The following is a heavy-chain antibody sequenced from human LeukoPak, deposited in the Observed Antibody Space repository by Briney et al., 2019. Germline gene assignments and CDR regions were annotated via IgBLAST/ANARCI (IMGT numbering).Heavy chain of an antibody. D-gene: IGHD6-19*01. J-gene: IGHJ3*02. CDR3: ARDRSGWRSDAFDI. CDR1: GGSISSYY. Sequence: PSETLSLTCSVSGGSISSYYWSWIRQPPGKGLEWIGYLSYSGSTNYNPSLKSRVTISVDTSKNQFSLKLSSVTAADTAVYYCARDRSGWRSDAFDIWGQGTMVTVSS. CDR2: LSYSGST. V-gene: IGHV4-59*01.